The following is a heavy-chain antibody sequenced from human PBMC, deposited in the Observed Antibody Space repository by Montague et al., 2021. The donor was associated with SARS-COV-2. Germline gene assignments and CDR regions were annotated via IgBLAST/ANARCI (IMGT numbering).Heavy chain of an antibody. CDR3: AKQARITMIVGVYPDGIDY. J-gene: IGHJ4*02. D-gene: IGHD3-22*01. CDR2: IYSGGSST. V-gene: IGHV3-23*03. Sequence: CLRLSCAASGFTFSSYAMSWVRQAPGKGLEWVSVIYSGGSSTYYADSVKGRFTISRDNSKNTLYLQMNSLRAEDTAVYYCAKQARITMIVGVYPDGIDYWGQGTLVTVSS. CDR1: GFTFSSYA.